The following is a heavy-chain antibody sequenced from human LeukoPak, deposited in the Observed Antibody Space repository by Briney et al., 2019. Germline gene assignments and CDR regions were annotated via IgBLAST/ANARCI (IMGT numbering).Heavy chain of an antibody. Sequence: SETLSLTCAVYGGSYSGYYWSWIRQPPGKGLEWIGEINHSGSTNYNPSLKSRVTISVDMSKNQFSLKLSSVTAADTAVYYCARGSTGPQDAFDIWGQGTMVTVSS. CDR2: INHSGST. J-gene: IGHJ3*02. CDR1: GGSYSGYY. CDR3: ARGSTGPQDAFDI. V-gene: IGHV4-34*01.